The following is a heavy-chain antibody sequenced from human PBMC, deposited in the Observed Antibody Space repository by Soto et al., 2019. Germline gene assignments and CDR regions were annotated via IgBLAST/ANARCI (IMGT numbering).Heavy chain of an antibody. CDR2: IKQDGSEK. Sequence: GGSLRLSCAASGFTFSSYWMSWVRQAPGKGLEWVANIKQDGSEKYYVDSVKGRFTISRDNAKNSLYLQMNSLRAEDTAVYYCARDSDGSGSYYIRIYYYYYYMDVWGKGTTVTVSS. V-gene: IGHV3-7*01. J-gene: IGHJ6*03. CDR1: GFTFSSYW. D-gene: IGHD3-10*01. CDR3: ARDSDGSGSYYIRIYYYYYYMDV.